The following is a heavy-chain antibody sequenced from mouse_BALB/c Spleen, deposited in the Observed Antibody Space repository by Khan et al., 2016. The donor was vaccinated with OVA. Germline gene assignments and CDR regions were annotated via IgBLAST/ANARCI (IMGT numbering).Heavy chain of an antibody. Sequence: QVQLKQSGAELAKPGASVKMSCKASGYTFTSYWMHWIKQRPGKGLEWIGYINPTSGYTDYNQKFKDKATLTADKSTSTAYMQLSSLTSDDSALYYWAKDRIDYWGQGTALTGSS. CDR1: GYTFTSYW. CDR2: INPTSGYT. CDR3: AKDRIDY. J-gene: IGHJ2*01. V-gene: IGHV1-7*01.